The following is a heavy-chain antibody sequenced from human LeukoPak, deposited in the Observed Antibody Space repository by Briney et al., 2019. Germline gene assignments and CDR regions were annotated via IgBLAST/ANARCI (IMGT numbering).Heavy chain of an antibody. D-gene: IGHD1-26*01. CDR1: GFTVSSNY. CDR2: IYSGGST. CDR3: ARVTRLLYFDY. V-gene: IGHV3-53*01. J-gene: IGHJ4*02. Sequence: QSGGSLRLSCAASGFTVSSNYMSWVRQAPGKGLEWVSVIYSGGSTYYADSVKGRFTISRDNSKNTLYLQMNSLRAEDTAVYYRARVTRLLYFDYWGQGTLVTVSS.